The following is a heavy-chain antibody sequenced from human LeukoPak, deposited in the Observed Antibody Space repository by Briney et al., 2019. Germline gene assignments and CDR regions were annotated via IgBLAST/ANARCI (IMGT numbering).Heavy chain of an antibody. Sequence: GGSLRLSCAAFGFTFNNYAMNWVRQAPGKGLEWVSAVSGNGATTYFADSVKGRFTISRDNSKNTVYLQINSLRDEDTATYYCARGVAGRYCAGGSCPALVYWGQGTLVTVSS. CDR2: VSGNGATT. CDR1: GFTFNNYA. CDR3: ARGVAGRYCAGGSCPALVY. J-gene: IGHJ4*02. V-gene: IGHV3-23*01. D-gene: IGHD2-15*01.